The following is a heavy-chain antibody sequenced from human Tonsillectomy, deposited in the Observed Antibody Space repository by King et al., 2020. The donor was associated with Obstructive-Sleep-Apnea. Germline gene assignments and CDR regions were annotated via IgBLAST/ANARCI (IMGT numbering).Heavy chain of an antibody. CDR1: GYSFTTYW. J-gene: IGHJ6*02. V-gene: IGHV5-51*01. D-gene: IGHD2-15*01. Sequence: VQLVESGAEVKKPGESLKISCKASGYSFTTYWIGWVRQMPGKGLEWMGIIYPGDSDTRYSPSFQGQVTISADKSISTAYLQWSSLKASDTAMYYCARGPYCSGGSCYDYYYYGMDVWGQGTTVTVSS. CDR3: ARGPYCSGGSCYDYYYYGMDV. CDR2: IYPGDSDT.